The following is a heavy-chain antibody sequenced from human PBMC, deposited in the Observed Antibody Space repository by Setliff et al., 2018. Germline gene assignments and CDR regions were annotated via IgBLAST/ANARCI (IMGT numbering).Heavy chain of an antibody. CDR3: ARVSQYSSGWYYYYYYGMDV. D-gene: IGHD6-19*01. Sequence: ETLSLTCTVSGGSISSSSYYWGWIRQPQGKGLEWIGSIYYSGSTYYNPSLKSRVTISVDTSKNQFSLKLSSVTAADTAVYYCARVSQYSSGWYYYYYYGMDVWGQGTTVTVSS. CDR1: GGSISSSSYY. J-gene: IGHJ6*02. CDR2: IYYSGST. V-gene: IGHV4-39*07.